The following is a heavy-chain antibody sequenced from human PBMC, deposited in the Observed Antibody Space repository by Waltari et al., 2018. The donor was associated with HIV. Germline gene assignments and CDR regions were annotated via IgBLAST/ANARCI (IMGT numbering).Heavy chain of an antibody. J-gene: IGHJ4*02. Sequence: QVQLVQSGAEVKKPGASVKLSCKASGYIFSNYYMHWVRQAPGKGLEWMGIINLSGGTSTYAQRFQGRVTMTRETSTSTVYMEVSSLRSEDTAVYYCAREPTGGKMDYWGQGTLVTVSS. V-gene: IGHV1-46*01. CDR3: AREPTGGKMDY. CDR1: GYIFSNYY. D-gene: IGHD2-15*01. CDR2: INLSGGTS.